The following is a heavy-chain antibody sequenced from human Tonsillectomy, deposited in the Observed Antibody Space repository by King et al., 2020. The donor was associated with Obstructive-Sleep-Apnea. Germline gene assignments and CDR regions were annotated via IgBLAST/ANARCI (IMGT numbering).Heavy chain of an antibody. CDR1: GFTFDDYA. CDR2: ISWNSGSI. D-gene: IGHD3-10*01. CDR3: AKDHYYGSGSYYNFDY. V-gene: IGHV3-9*01. J-gene: IGHJ4*02. Sequence: VQLVESGGGLVQPGRSLRLSCAASGFTFDDYAMHWVRQAPGKGLEWGSGISWNSGSIGYADSVKGRFTISRDNAKNSLYLQMNSLRAEDTALYYCAKDHYYGSGSYYNFDYWGQGTLVTVSS.